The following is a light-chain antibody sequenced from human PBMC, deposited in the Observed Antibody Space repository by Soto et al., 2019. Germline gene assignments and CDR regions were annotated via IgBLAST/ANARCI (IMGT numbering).Light chain of an antibody. CDR1: QTISTY. Sequence: DMQMTQSPSSLSASVGDRVTITCLASQTISTYLNWYQQEPGKAPKLLIYAASSLQSGVPSRFSGSGSGTDFTLTISSLQPEDFAAYYCQQSHGIPYTFGQGTKLEIK. V-gene: IGKV1-39*01. CDR3: QQSHGIPYT. CDR2: AAS. J-gene: IGKJ2*01.